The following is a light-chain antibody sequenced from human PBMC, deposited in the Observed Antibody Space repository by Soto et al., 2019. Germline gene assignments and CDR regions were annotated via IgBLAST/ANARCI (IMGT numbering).Light chain of an antibody. CDR1: GSDVGAYNL. J-gene: IGLJ1*01. V-gene: IGLV2-14*03. CDR3: SSYTTSNTRQIV. CDR2: DVS. Sequence: QSALTQPASVSGSPGQSITISCAGTGSDVGAYNLVSWYQHHPGKAPKLMIFDVSNRPSGVSNRFSGSKSGNTASLTISGLQPEDEADYYCSSYTTSNTRQIVFGTGTKVTVL.